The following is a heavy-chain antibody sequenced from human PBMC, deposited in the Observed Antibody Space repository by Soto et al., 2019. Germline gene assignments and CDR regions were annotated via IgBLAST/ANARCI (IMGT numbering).Heavy chain of an antibody. CDR3: ARGDYYDIHDY. D-gene: IGHD3-22*01. Sequence: QVQLVQSGAEVKKPGASVKVSCKASGYTFTSYAMHWVRQAPGQRLEWMGWINAGNGNTKYSQKFQGRVTITRDTSASTAYMEVSSLRSEDTVVYYCARGDYYDIHDYWGQGTLVTVSS. CDR1: GYTFTSYA. CDR2: INAGNGNT. V-gene: IGHV1-3*01. J-gene: IGHJ4*02.